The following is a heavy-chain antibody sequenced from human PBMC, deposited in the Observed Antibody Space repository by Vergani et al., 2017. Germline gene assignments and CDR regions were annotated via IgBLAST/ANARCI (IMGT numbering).Heavy chain of an antibody. CDR1: GGSISSYY. Sequence: QVQLQESGPGLVKPSETLSLTCTVSGGSISSYYWSWIRQPPGKGLEWIGYIYYSGSTNYNPSLKSRVTISVDTSKNQFSLKLSPVTAADTAVYYCARVSGSGSSPPDYYYYGMDVWGQGTTVTVSS. CDR2: IYYSGST. J-gene: IGHJ6*02. V-gene: IGHV4-59*01. D-gene: IGHD3-10*01. CDR3: ARVSGSGSSPPDYYYYGMDV.